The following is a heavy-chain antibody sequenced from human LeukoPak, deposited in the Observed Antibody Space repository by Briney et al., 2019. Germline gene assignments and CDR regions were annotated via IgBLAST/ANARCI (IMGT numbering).Heavy chain of an antibody. CDR1: GGTFSSYA. CDR2: IIPILGIA. V-gene: IGHV1-69*04. Sequence: SVKVSCKASGGTFSSYAISWVRQAPGQGLEWMGRIIPILGIANYAQKFQGRVTITADKSTSTAYMELSRLRSDDTAVYYCARPQPPYYYDSSGSPAYDIWGQGTMVTVSS. J-gene: IGHJ3*02. D-gene: IGHD3-22*01. CDR3: ARPQPPYYYDSSGSPAYDI.